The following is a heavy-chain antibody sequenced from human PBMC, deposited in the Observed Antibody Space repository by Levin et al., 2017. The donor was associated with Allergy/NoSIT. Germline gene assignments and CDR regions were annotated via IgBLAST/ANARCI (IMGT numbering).Heavy chain of an antibody. V-gene: IGHV3-30*18. CDR3: AKDLLELAGTLERLEV. J-gene: IGHJ6*02. CDR2: ISYDGSNK. Sequence: GESLKISCAASGFIFSSYGMHWVRQAPGKGLEWVAGISYDGSNKYYADSVKGRFTISRDNFKSTLYLQMNSLRAEDTAVYYCAKDLLELAGTLERLEVWGQGTTVAVYS. D-gene: IGHD6-13*01. CDR1: GFIFSSYG.